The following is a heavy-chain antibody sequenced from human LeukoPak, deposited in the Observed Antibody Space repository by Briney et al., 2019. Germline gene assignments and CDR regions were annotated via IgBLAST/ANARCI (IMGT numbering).Heavy chain of an antibody. D-gene: IGHD2-15*01. CDR3: VRDYYCSSNTCHDCFDP. CDR1: GGTFSSYA. J-gene: IGHJ5*02. Sequence: SVKVSCKASGGTFSSYAISWVRQAPGQGLEWMGRIIPIFGIANYAQKFQGRVTITADKSTSTAYMELSSLRSEDTAIYYCVRDYYCSSNTCHDCFDPWGQGTLVTVSS. V-gene: IGHV1-69*04. CDR2: IIPIFGIA.